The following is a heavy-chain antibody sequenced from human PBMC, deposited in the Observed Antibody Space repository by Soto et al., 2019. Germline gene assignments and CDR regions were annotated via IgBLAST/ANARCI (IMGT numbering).Heavy chain of an antibody. V-gene: IGHV3-23*01. D-gene: IGHD5-18*01. CDR1: GFTFSNYA. CDR3: AKPLYTYGYVFDF. J-gene: IGHJ4*02. CDR2: VSDRGGST. Sequence: EVQLLESGGGLVQPGGSLRLSCAASGFTFSNYAMSWVRQASGKGLEWVSTVSDRGGSTYYADSLKGRFTISRYNSKNTLYLQMSSLRVEDTAVYYCAKPLYTYGYVFDFWGQGIRVTVSS.